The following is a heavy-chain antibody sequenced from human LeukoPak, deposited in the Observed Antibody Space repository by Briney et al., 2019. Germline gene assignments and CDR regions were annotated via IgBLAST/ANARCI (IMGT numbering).Heavy chain of an antibody. J-gene: IGHJ6*02. CDR3: ARDLLSDGSGLYYGMDV. D-gene: IGHD3-10*01. CDR1: GGSISSSSYF. V-gene: IGHV4-61*01. Sequence: KPSETLSLTCTVSGGSISSSSYFWGWIRQPPGKGLEWIGYIYYSGSTNYNPSLKSRVTISVDTSKNQFSLKLSSVTAADTAVYYCARDLLSDGSGLYYGMDVWGQGTTVTVSS. CDR2: IYYSGST.